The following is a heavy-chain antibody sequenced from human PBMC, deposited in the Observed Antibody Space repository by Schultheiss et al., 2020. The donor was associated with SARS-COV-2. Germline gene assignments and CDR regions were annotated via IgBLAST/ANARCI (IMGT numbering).Heavy chain of an antibody. Sequence: ASVKVSCKASGYTFTSYYMHWVRQAPGQGLEWMGWISAYNGNTNYAQKLQGRVTMTTDTSTSTAYMELSSLRSDDTAVYYCARGVPARSGWEDYYYYGMDVWGQGTTVTVSS. V-gene: IGHV1-18*04. D-gene: IGHD6-19*01. CDR1: GYTFTSYY. CDR3: ARGVPARSGWEDYYYYGMDV. J-gene: IGHJ6*02. CDR2: ISAYNGNT.